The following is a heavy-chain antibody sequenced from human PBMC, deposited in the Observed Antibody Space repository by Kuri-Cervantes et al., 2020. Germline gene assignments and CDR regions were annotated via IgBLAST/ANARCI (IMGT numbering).Heavy chain of an antibody. CDR1: GGSINSGSYY. Sequence: SETLSLTCTVSGGSINSGSYYWSWIRQPAGKGLEWIGRIYTSGSTNYNPSLKSRVTISVDTSKNQFSLKVSSVTAADTAVYYCARTGNLAVAGNYWGQGTLVTVSS. V-gene: IGHV4-61*02. J-gene: IGHJ4*02. CDR2: IYTSGST. CDR3: ARTGNLAVAGNY. D-gene: IGHD6-19*01.